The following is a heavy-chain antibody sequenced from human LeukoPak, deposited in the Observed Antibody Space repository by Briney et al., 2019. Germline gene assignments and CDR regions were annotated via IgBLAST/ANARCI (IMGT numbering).Heavy chain of an antibody. CDR1: GFTFSSYG. CDR2: IWYDGSNK. D-gene: IGHD3-9*01. CDR3: ARETGYSNYYYYYGMDV. V-gene: IGHV3-33*01. Sequence: GGSLRLSCAASGFTFSSYGMHWVRQAPGKGLEWVAVIWYDGSNKYYADSVKGRFTISRDNPKNTLYLQMNSLRAEDTAVYYCARETGYSNYYYYYGMDVWGQGTTVTVSS. J-gene: IGHJ6*02.